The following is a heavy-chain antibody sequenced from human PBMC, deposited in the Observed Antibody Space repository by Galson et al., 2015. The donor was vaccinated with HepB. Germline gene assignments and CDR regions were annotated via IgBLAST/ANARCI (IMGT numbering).Heavy chain of an antibody. Sequence: SLRLSCAASGFTFNNYAMHWVRQAPGKGLEWVSAISGSGGSTYYADSVKGRFTISRDNTKNTLYLQMNSLRAEDTVVYYSAKSHFEGGIFLVPYYFDFWGQGTLVTVSS. D-gene: IGHD3-9*01. CDR2: ISGSGGST. J-gene: IGHJ4*02. CDR1: GFTFNNYA. CDR3: AKSHFEGGIFLVPYYFDF. V-gene: IGHV3-23*01.